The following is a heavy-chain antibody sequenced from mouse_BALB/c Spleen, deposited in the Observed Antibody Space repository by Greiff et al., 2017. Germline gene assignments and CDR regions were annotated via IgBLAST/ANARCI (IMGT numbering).Heavy chain of an antibody. CDR3: ARWDYYENYYAMDY. D-gene: IGHD1-1*01. J-gene: IGHJ4*01. CDR1: GFTFSSFG. CDR2: ISSGSSTI. Sequence: EVQLVESGGGLVQPGGSRKLSCAASGFTFSSFGMHWVRQAPEKGLEWVAYISSGSSTIYYADTVKGRFTISRDNPKNTLFLQMTSLRSEDTAMYYCARWDYYENYYAMDYWGQGTSVTVSS. V-gene: IGHV5-17*02.